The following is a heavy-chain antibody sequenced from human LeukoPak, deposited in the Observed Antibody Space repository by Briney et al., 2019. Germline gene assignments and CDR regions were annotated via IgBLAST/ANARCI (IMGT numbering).Heavy chain of an antibody. Sequence: PSETLSLTCTVSGGSISSSSYYWGWIRQPPGKGLEWIGSIYYSGSTYYNPSLKSRVTISVDTSKNQFSLKLSSMTAADTAVYYCARTITMVRGVIEPNDYWGQGTLVTVSS. D-gene: IGHD3-10*01. J-gene: IGHJ4*02. CDR2: IYYSGST. CDR1: GGSISSSSYY. V-gene: IGHV4-39*07. CDR3: ARTITMVRGVIEPNDY.